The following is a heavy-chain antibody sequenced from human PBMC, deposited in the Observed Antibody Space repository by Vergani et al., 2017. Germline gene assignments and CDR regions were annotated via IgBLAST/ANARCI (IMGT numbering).Heavy chain of an antibody. CDR1: GFTFSSYA. CDR2: MSGSGGST. CDR3: AKGPVLTGTTHRSFDY. J-gene: IGHJ4*02. V-gene: IGHV3-23*01. Sequence: EVQLLESGGGLVQPGGSLRLSCAASGFTFSSYAMSWVRQAPGKGLEWVSAMSGSGGSTYYADSVKGRFTISRDNSKNTLYLQMNSLRAEDTAVYYCAKGPVLTGTTHRSFDYWGQGTLVTVSS. D-gene: IGHD1-7*01.